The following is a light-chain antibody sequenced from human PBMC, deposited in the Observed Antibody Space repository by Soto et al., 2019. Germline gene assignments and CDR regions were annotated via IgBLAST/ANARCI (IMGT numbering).Light chain of an antibody. CDR3: QQRSNRIT. Sequence: SVFTQSPATLSFSPGERALLSCRGSQSVAGSLAWYQQKPGQAPRLLISDISTRAAAIPARFSGSGSGTDFTLTVSSLEPEDFALYYCQQRSNRITFGQGTRLEI. J-gene: IGKJ5*01. CDR2: DIS. CDR1: QSVAGS. V-gene: IGKV3-11*01.